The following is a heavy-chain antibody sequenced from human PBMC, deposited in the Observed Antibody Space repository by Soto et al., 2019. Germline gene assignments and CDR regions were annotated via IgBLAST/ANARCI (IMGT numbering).Heavy chain of an antibody. CDR1: GFTFSSYG. CDR2: IWYDGSNK. CDR3: ARGNYHGSGSFDY. Sequence: QVQLVESGGGVVQPGRSLRLSCAASGFTFSSYGMHWVRQAPGKGLEWVAVIWYDGSNKYYVDSVKGRFTISRDNSKNTLYLQRNSLRAEDTAVYYCARGNYHGSGSFDYWGQGTLVTVSS. D-gene: IGHD3-10*01. J-gene: IGHJ4*02. V-gene: IGHV3-33*01.